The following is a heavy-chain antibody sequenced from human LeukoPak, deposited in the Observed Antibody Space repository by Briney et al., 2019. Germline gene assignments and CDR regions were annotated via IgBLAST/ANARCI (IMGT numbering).Heavy chain of an antibody. CDR3: AKGFGKWERMDV. CDR2: ISAYNGNT. D-gene: IGHD1-26*01. V-gene: IGHV1-18*01. CDR1: GYTFTSYG. Sequence: ASVRVSCKASGYTFTSYGISWVRQAPGQGLEWMGWISAYNGNTNYAQKLQGRVTMTTDTSTSTAYMELRSLRSGDTAVYYCAKGFGKWERMDVWGKGTTVTVSS. J-gene: IGHJ6*04.